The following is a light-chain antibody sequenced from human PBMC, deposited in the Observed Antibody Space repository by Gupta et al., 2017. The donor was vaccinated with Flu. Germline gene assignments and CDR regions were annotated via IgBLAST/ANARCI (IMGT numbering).Light chain of an antibody. Sequence: PSSLSASVGDRVTITCRTSQDIRNEVGWYQHRPGKGPKLLIFAASHLQSGVPSRFSGSGYGTDFTLTISSLQPEDFAIYYCLQDYSFPITFGQGTRLEIK. V-gene: IGKV1-6*01. J-gene: IGKJ5*01. CDR1: QDIRNE. CDR2: AAS. CDR3: LQDYSFPIT.